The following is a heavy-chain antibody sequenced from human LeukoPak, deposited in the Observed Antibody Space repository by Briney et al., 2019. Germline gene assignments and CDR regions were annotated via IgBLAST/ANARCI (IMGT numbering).Heavy chain of an antibody. V-gene: IGHV3-21*01. CDR2: ISSSSSYI. CDR3: AREWSRFTPPAY. J-gene: IGHJ4*02. D-gene: IGHD2-8*01. CDR1: GFTFSSYS. Sequence: GGSLRLSCAASGFTFSSYSMNWVRQAPGKGLEWVSSISSSSSYIYYADSVKGRFTISRDNAKNSLYLQMNSLRAEDTAVYYCAREWSRFTPPAYWGQGTLVTVSS.